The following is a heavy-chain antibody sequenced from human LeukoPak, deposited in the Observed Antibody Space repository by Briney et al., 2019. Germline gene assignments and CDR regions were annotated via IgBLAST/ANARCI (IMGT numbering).Heavy chain of an antibody. J-gene: IGHJ4*02. CDR2: LNEDGGRT. CDR3: ATAFMTPGGY. V-gene: IGHV3-23*01. Sequence: PGGSLRLSCAASGFTFRSYAMSWVRQAPGKGLEWVSVLNEDGGRTLYADSVKGRFTISRDNSQNTVYLHMNSLRAEDTAVYYCATAFMTPGGYWGQGTLVTVSS. CDR1: GFTFRSYA. D-gene: IGHD3-16*01.